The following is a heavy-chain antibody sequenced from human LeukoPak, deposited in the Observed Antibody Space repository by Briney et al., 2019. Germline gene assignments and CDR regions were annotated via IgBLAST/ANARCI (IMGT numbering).Heavy chain of an antibody. J-gene: IGHJ4*02. CDR2: IIPIFGTA. D-gene: IGHD2-15*01. CDR1: GGTFSSYA. Sequence: SVKVSCKASGGTFSSYAISWVRQAPGQGLEWMGGIIPIFGTANYAQKFQGRVTITADESTSTAYMELSSLRSEDTAVYYCARNPAHCSGGSCYWGFDYWGRGTLVTVSS. V-gene: IGHV1-69*01. CDR3: ARNPAHCSGGSCYWGFDY.